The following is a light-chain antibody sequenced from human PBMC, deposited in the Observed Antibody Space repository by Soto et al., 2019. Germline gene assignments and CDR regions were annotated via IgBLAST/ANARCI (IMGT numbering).Light chain of an antibody. CDR1: SFNIGTNY. V-gene: IGLV1-47*02. J-gene: IGLJ2*01. Sequence: QSVLTQPPSASGTPGQRVTISCSGSSFNIGTNYVVWYQQLPGTAPKLLIYSNNQRPSAVPDRLSGSKSGTSAALAISGLRSEDEAHYYCAAWDDSVSGLVFGGGTKLTVL. CDR2: SNN. CDR3: AAWDDSVSGLV.